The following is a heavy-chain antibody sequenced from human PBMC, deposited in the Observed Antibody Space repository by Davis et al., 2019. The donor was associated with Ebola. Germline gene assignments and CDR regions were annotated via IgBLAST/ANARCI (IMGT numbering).Heavy chain of an antibody. CDR3: AAYYDILPNGYYFDY. V-gene: IGHV4-31*03. CDR2: IYYDGSS. CDR1: GGSVSSGGFY. D-gene: IGHD3-9*01. Sequence: SETLSLTCTVSGGSVSSGGFYWTWIRQRPGKGLEWIGYIYYDGSSSYSPSLKSRVAMSIDTSKNQFSLKLSSVIAADTAVYYCAAYYDILPNGYYFDYWGRGTLVTVSS. J-gene: IGHJ4*02.